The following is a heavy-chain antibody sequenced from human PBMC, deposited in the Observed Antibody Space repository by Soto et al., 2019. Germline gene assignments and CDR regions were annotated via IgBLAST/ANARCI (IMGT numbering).Heavy chain of an antibody. D-gene: IGHD6-19*01. Sequence: QVQLVQSGAEVKKPGASVKVSCKASGYTFTGYYMHWVRQAPGQGLEWMGWINPNSGGTNYAQKFQGRVTMTRDTSISTAYMELSRLRSDDKAVYYCARDSIAVAGTEYYFDYWGQGTLVTVSS. CDR3: ARDSIAVAGTEYYFDY. J-gene: IGHJ4*02. CDR2: INPNSGGT. V-gene: IGHV1-2*02. CDR1: GYTFTGYY.